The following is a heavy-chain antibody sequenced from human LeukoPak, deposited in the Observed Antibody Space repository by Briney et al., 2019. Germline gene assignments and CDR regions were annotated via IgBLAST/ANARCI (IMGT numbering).Heavy chain of an antibody. J-gene: IGHJ3*02. Sequence: PGGSLRLSCAASGFTFSNAWMSWVRQAPGKGLEWVGRIKSKTDGGTTDYAAPVKGRFTISRDDSKNTLYLQMNSLKTEDTAVNYCTTDPIVVITSGAFDIWGHGTMVTVSS. V-gene: IGHV3-15*01. CDR2: IKSKTDGGTT. CDR1: GFTFSNAW. D-gene: IGHD3-22*01. CDR3: TTDPIVVITSGAFDI.